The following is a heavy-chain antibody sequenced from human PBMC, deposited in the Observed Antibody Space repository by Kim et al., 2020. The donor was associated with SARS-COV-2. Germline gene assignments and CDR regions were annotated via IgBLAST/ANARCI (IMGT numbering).Heavy chain of an antibody. V-gene: IGHV4-61*02. D-gene: IGHD3-9*01. J-gene: IGHJ3*02. CDR1: GGSISSGSYY. CDR3: ARGLVILVGAFDI. CDR2: IYTSGST. Sequence: SETLSLTCSVSGGSISSGSYYWSWIRQAAGKGLEWIGRIYTSGSTNYNPSLKSRVTISVDTSKSQFSLKLSSVTAADTAVYYCARGLVILVGAFDIWGQGTMVTVSP.